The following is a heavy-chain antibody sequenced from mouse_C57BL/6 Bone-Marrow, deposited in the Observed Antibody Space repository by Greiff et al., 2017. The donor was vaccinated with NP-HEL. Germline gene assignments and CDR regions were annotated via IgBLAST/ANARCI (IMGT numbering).Heavy chain of an antibody. CDR2: IDPSDSYT. CDR1: GYTFTSYW. CDR3: ARDYYYGSSYGAWSAY. Sequence: QVQLQQPGAELVMPGASVKLSCKASGYTFTSYWMHWVKQRPGQGLEWIGEIDPSDSYTNYNQKFKGKSTLTVDKSSSTAYMQLSSLTSEDSAVYYCARDYYYGSSYGAWSAYWGQGTLVTVSA. D-gene: IGHD1-1*01. J-gene: IGHJ3*01. V-gene: IGHV1-69*01.